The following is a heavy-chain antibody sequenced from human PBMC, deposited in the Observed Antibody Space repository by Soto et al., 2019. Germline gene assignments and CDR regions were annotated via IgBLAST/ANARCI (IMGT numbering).Heavy chain of an antibody. J-gene: IGHJ4*02. CDR1: GFTFRSYA. CDR3: AKESNSGSYYGY. Sequence: GGSLRLSCAASGFTFRSYAMSWVRQAPGKGLEWVSAISGSGGSTYYADSVKGRFTISRDNSKNTLYLQMNSLRAEDMAVYYCAKESNSGSYYGYWGQGTLVTVSS. D-gene: IGHD1-26*01. V-gene: IGHV3-23*01. CDR2: ISGSGGST.